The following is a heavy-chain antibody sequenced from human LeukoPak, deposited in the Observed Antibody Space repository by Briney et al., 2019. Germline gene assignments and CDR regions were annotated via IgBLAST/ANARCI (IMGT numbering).Heavy chain of an antibody. CDR3: AREGELRYFDWLFPTINWFDP. CDR2: IYYSGTA. Sequence: SETLSLTCTLSGGPISNYQWSWIRQPPGKGLEWIGNIYYSGTANYNPSLKSRVTISVDTSKNQFSLKLSSVTAADTAVYYCAREGELRYFDWLFPTINWFDPWGQGTLVTVSS. CDR1: GGPISNYQ. J-gene: IGHJ5*02. V-gene: IGHV4-59*12. D-gene: IGHD3-9*01.